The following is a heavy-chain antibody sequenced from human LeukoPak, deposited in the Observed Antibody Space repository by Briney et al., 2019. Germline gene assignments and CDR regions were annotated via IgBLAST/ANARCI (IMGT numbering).Heavy chain of an antibody. CDR2: ISDSGGST. Sequence: SGGSLRLSCAASGFTFSNSGMSWVHQAPGKGLAWVSSISDSGGSTYYADSVKGRFTISRDNSKNTLYLQMNSLRAEDTAVYYCAKDLAPRTMIVPYYWGQGTLVTVSS. D-gene: IGHD3-22*01. CDR1: GFTFSNSG. V-gene: IGHV3-23*01. J-gene: IGHJ4*02. CDR3: AKDLAPRTMIVPYY.